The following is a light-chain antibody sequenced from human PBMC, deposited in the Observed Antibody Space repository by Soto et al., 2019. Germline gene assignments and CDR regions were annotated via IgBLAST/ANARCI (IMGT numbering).Light chain of an antibody. V-gene: IGKV1-6*01. Sequence: AIQMTQSPSSLSASIGDRVTITCRASQGIRNDLAWYQQKPGKAPNLLIYAASSLQSGVPSRFSGSGSGTDFTLTISSLHPDDFATYYCQQYNSYPPTFGQGTKVDIK. CDR2: AAS. CDR3: QQYNSYPPT. CDR1: QGIRND. J-gene: IGKJ1*01.